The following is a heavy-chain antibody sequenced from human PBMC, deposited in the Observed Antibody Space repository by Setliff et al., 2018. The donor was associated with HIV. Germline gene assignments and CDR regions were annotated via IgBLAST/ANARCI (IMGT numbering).Heavy chain of an antibody. V-gene: IGHV4-4*07. CDR2: VYTSGST. Sequence: SETLSLTCSVSGGSMSTYYWSWIRQPAGKRLEWIGRVYTSGSTIYNPSLRSRVPMSVAKSTSQFSLKLNSVAAAAPAVYYCARVFPPIRGAPFGTPPGAFDIWGQGTTVTVSS. J-gene: IGHJ3*02. CDR3: ARVFPPIRGAPFGTPPGAFDI. CDR1: GGSMSTYY. D-gene: IGHD2-15*01.